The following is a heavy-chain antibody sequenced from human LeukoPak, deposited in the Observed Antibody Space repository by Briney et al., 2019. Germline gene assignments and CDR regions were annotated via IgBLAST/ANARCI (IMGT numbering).Heavy chain of an antibody. CDR3: ARDLQLGGTYYYYYGMDV. Sequence: GASVKVSYKASGYTFTSYGISWVRQAPGQGLGWMGWISAYNGNTNYAQKLQGRVTMTTDTSTSTAYMELRSLRSDDTAVYYCARDLQLGGTYYYYYGMDVWGQGTTVTVSS. CDR1: GYTFTSYG. J-gene: IGHJ6*02. CDR2: ISAYNGNT. V-gene: IGHV1-18*01. D-gene: IGHD3-16*01.